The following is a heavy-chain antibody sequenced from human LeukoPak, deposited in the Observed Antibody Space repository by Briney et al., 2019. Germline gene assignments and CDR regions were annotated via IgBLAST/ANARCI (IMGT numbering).Heavy chain of an antibody. CDR3: GTSRWSGFVDS. Sequence: GGSLRLSCAASGFTLSSYSMHWVRQAPGKGLQFVSAISRNGGSPYYANSLKGRFTISRDNAKNTVYLQMDSLRAEDTAVYYCGTSRWSGFVDSWGPGTRVTVSS. CDR2: ISRNGGSP. D-gene: IGHD3-3*01. J-gene: IGHJ5*01. V-gene: IGHV3-64*01. CDR1: GFTLSSYS.